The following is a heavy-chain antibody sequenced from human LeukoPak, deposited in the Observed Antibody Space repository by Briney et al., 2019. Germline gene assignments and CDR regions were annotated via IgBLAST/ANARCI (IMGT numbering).Heavy chain of an antibody. D-gene: IGHD1-1*01. CDR2: FNPTYDIP. Sequence: ASVKLSCKASGYTFSNYCMHWVRQAPGQGLEWMGIFNPTYDIPIYAQTFEGRVTMTTDTSTSTAYMELRSLRSDDTAVYYCARGANWNHLSYYYYYMDVWGKGTTVTVSS. J-gene: IGHJ6*03. CDR3: ARGANWNHLSYYYYYMDV. V-gene: IGHV1-46*01. CDR1: GYTFSNYC.